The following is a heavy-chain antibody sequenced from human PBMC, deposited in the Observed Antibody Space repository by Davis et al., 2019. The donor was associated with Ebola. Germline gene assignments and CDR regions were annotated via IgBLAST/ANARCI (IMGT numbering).Heavy chain of an antibody. CDR1: GFTFSDYY. J-gene: IGHJ4*02. CDR3: ARAGYDFWSGYDY. V-gene: IGHV3-11*06. Sequence: GESLKISCAASGFTFSDYYMSWIRQAPGKGLEWVSYISSSSSYTNYADSVKGRFTISRDNAKNTLYLQMNSLRAEDTAVYFCARAGYDFWSGYDYWGQGTLVTVSS. CDR2: ISSSSSYT. D-gene: IGHD3-3*01.